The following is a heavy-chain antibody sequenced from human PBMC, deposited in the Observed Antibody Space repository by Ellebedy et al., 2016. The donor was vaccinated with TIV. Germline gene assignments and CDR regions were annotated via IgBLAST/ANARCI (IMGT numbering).Heavy chain of an antibody. CDR3: ARHVIRHYYGSGSYTHADY. CDR2: IYYSGST. V-gene: IGHV4-39*01. CDR1: GGSISSSHYY. D-gene: IGHD3-10*01. J-gene: IGHJ4*02. Sequence: SETLSLTXTVSGGSISSSHYYWGWIRQSQGKGLEWIGSIYYSGSTYYNPSLKSRVTISVDTSKNQFSLKLSSVTAADTAVYYCARHVIRHYYGSGSYTHADYWGQGTLVTVSS.